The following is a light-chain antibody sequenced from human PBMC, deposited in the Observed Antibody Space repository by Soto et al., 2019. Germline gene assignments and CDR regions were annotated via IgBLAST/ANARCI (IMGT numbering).Light chain of an antibody. Sequence: EIVFTLSPGTLSLSPGETATLSCRASQSVSNNYLAWYQQKPGQAPRLLIYGASNRATGIPDRFSGSGSGTDFTLTISRLEPEDFAVYYCQQYGSSGTFGQGTKVDIK. CDR2: GAS. CDR3: QQYGSSGT. V-gene: IGKV3-20*01. CDR1: QSVSNNY. J-gene: IGKJ1*01.